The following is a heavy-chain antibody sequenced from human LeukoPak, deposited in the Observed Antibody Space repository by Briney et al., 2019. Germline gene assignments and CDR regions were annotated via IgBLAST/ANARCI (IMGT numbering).Heavy chain of an antibody. D-gene: IGHD2-2*01. J-gene: IGHJ4*02. CDR1: GFTFSSYS. Sequence: GGSLRLSCAASGFTFSSYSMNWVRQAPGKGLVWVSSISSSSSYIYYADSVKGRFTISRDNAKNSLYLQMNSLRAEDTAVYYCARAKIRLSYCSSTSCYPGYWGQGTLVTVSS. CDR2: ISSSSSYI. V-gene: IGHV3-21*01. CDR3: ARAKIRLSYCSSTSCYPGY.